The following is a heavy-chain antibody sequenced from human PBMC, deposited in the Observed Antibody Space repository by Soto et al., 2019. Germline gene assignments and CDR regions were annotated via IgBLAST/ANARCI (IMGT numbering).Heavy chain of an antibody. V-gene: IGHV3-48*01. CDR1: GFTFSSYS. CDR2: ISSSSSTI. CDR3: ASVGSYKQTYYFDY. J-gene: IGHJ4*02. Sequence: GGSLRLSCAASGFTFSSYSMNWVRQAPGKGLEWVSYISSSSSTIYYADSVKGRFTISRDNAKNSLYLQMNSLRAEDTAVYYCASVGSYKQTYYFDYCGEGTLVTVSS. D-gene: IGHD1-26*01.